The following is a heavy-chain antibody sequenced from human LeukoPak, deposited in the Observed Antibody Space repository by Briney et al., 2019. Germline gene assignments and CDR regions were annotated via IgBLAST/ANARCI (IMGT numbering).Heavy chain of an antibody. Sequence: SETLSLTCAVYGGSFSGHYWSWIRQPPGKGLEWIGEINHSGSTNYNPPLKSRVTISVDTSKNQFSLKLSSVTAADTAVYYCARGSMRYCSSTSCYYYYGMDVWGQGTTVTVSS. CDR2: INHSGST. J-gene: IGHJ6*02. CDR1: GGSFSGHY. V-gene: IGHV4-34*01. D-gene: IGHD2-2*01. CDR3: ARGSMRYCSSTSCYYYYGMDV.